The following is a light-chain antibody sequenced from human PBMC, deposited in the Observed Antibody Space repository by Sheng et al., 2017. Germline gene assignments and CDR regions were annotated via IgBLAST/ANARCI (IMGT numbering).Light chain of an antibody. CDR3: AAWDDSLIAWV. V-gene: IGLV1-44*01. CDR1: SSNVGSHT. CDR2: TNN. J-gene: IGLJ3*02. Sequence: QSVLTQPPSASGAPGQTVTLSCSGSSSNVGSHTVNWYHQLPGAAPKLLIYTNNKRPSGVSDRISGSKSGTAASLAISGLQSEDEGDYYCAAWDDSLIAWVFGGGTKLTVL.